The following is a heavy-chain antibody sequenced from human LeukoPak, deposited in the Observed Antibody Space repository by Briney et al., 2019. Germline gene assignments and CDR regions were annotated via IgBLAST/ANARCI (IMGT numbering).Heavy chain of an antibody. CDR2: MNPNSGNT. CDR1: GYTFTSYD. D-gene: IGHD1-20*01. J-gene: IGHJ6*03. Sequence: ASVKVSCKASGYTFTSYDINWVRQATGQGLEWMGWMNPNSGNTDYAQKFQGRVTITRNTSISTAYMELSSLRSEDTAVYYCAINAITGTTNYYYYMDVWGKGTTVTISS. CDR3: AINAITGTTNYYYYMDV. V-gene: IGHV1-8*03.